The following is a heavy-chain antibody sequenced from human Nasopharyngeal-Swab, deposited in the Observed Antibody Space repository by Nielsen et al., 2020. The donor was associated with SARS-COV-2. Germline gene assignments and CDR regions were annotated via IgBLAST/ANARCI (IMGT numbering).Heavy chain of an antibody. CDR3: AKTYDSSGYVFPIAFDI. CDR2: ISGSGGST. V-gene: IGHV3-23*01. CDR1: GFTFSSYA. D-gene: IGHD3-22*01. Sequence: GGSLRLSCAASGFTFSSYAMSWVRQAPGKGLEWVSAISGSGGSTYYADSVKGRFTISRDNSKNTLYLQMSSLRAEDTAVYYCAKTYDSSGYVFPIAFDIWGQGTMVTVSS. J-gene: IGHJ3*02.